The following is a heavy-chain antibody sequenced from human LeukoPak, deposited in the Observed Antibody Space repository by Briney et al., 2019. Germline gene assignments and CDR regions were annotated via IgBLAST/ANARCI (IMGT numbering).Heavy chain of an antibody. J-gene: IGHJ6*02. CDR2: INPNSGGT. CDR3: ARLYCSSTSCYPSYYYYYGMDV. D-gene: IGHD2-2*01. Sequence: ASVKVSCKASGYTFTGYYMHRVRQAPGQGLEWMGWINPNSGGTNYAQKFQGRVTMTRDTSISTAYMELSRLRSDDTAVYYCARLYCSSTSCYPSYYYYYGMDVWGQGTTVTVSS. CDR1: GYTFTGYY. V-gene: IGHV1-2*02.